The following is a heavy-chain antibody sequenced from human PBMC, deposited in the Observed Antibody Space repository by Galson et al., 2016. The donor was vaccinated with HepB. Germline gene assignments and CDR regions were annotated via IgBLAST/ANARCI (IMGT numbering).Heavy chain of an antibody. CDR1: TVNFIRYW. CDR3: AIFYFDSGSYYNPDY. V-gene: IGHV5-10-1*01. Sequence: QSGAEVKKPGESLRISCQGSTVNFIRYWISWVRQMPGKGLEWMGRIDPSDSYTKYSPSFQGHVTFSLDKSISTAYLQWSSLKASDTAMYYCAIFYFDSGSYYNPDYWCQGTLVTVSS. CDR2: IDPSDSYT. J-gene: IGHJ4*02. D-gene: IGHD3-10*01.